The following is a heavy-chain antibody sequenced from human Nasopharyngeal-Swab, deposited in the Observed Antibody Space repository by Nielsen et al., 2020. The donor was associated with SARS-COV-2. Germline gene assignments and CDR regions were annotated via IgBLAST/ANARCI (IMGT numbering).Heavy chain of an antibody. V-gene: IGHV1-18*01. CDR3: ARDNYDSRGYPGDAFDL. J-gene: IGHJ3*01. Sequence: ASVKVSCKASGYTFTNYGLNWVRQAPGQGLEWMGWIGTYNGNANPAQKFQGRVTMTTDTSTSTVYMELRSLRSDDTAVYFCARDNYDSRGYPGDAFDLWGQGTMVTVSS. D-gene: IGHD3-22*01. CDR1: GYTFTNYG. CDR2: IGTYNGNA.